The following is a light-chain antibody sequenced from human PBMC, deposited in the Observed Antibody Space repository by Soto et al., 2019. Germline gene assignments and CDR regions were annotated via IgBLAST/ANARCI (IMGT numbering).Light chain of an antibody. CDR2: EVS. CDR1: SSDVGGYNY. V-gene: IGLV2-14*01. Sequence: QSGLTQPASVSGSPGQSITIAFTGTSSDVGGYNYVSWYQQQSGKAPKLMIHEVSNRPSGVSNRFSGSKSGNTASLTISGLQAEDEADYYCSSYTSSRAYVFGIGTKVT. CDR3: SSYTSSRAYV. J-gene: IGLJ1*01.